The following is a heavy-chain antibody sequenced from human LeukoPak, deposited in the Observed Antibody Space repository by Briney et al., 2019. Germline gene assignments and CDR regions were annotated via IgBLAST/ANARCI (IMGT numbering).Heavy chain of an antibody. J-gene: IGHJ5*02. D-gene: IGHD2-15*01. CDR2: IGSAGDT. CDR1: GFTFSSYD. V-gene: IGHV3-13*04. Sequence: GGSLRLSCAASGFTFSSYDMHWVRQPTGKGLEWVSGIGSAGDTYYPGSVKGRFTISRENAKNSFFLQMNSLRAGDTAVYYCARARLSSGYCSGGSCFAFDPWGQGTLVTVSS. CDR3: ARARLSSGYCSGGSCFAFDP.